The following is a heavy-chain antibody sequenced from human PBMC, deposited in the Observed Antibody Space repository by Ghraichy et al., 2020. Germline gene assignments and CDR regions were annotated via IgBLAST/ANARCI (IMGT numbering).Heavy chain of an antibody. CDR1: GFTFSSYG. Sequence: GSLRLSCAASGFTFSSYGMHWVRQAPGKGLEWVAFIRYDGSNKYYADSVKGRFTISRDNSKNTLYLQMNSLRAEDTAVYYCAKVDNRGIAAASLPFDYWGQGTLVTVSS. V-gene: IGHV3-30*02. J-gene: IGHJ4*02. D-gene: IGHD6-13*01. CDR3: AKVDNRGIAAASLPFDY. CDR2: IRYDGSNK.